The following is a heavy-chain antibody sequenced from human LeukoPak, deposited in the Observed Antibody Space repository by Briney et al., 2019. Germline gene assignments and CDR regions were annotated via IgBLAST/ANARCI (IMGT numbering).Heavy chain of an antibody. Sequence: EASVKVSCKASGYTFTTYDINWVRQATGQGLEWMGWISAYNGNTNYAQKLQGRVTMTTDTSTSTAYMELRSLRSDDTAVYYCARDRELGTDFDYWGQGTLVTVSS. D-gene: IGHD7-27*01. CDR3: ARDRELGTDFDY. CDR2: ISAYNGNT. J-gene: IGHJ4*02. CDR1: GYTFTTYD. V-gene: IGHV1-18*01.